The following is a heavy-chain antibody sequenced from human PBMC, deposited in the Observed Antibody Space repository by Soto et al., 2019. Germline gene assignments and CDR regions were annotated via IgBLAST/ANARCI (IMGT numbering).Heavy chain of an antibody. CDR2: ISAYNGNT. CDR1: GYTFTSCG. V-gene: IGHV1-18*01. Sequence: ASVKVSCKASGYTFTSCGISWVRQAPGQGLEWMGWISAYNGNTNYAQKLQGRVTMTTDTSTSTAYMELRSLRSDDTAVYYCATASYYYDSSGYSDAFDIWGQGTQVTVSS. D-gene: IGHD3-22*01. J-gene: IGHJ3*02. CDR3: ATASYYYDSSGYSDAFDI.